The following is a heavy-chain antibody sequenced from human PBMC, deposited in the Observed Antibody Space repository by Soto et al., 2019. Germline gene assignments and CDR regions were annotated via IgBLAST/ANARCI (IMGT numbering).Heavy chain of an antibody. Sequence: GASVKVSCKASGYTFTSYGISWVRQAPGQGLEWMGWISAYNGNTNYAQKLQGRVTMTTDTSTSTAYMELRSLRPDDTAVYYCAREMATMEVVHPAFDIWGQGTMVTVSS. J-gene: IGHJ3*02. D-gene: IGHD5-12*01. CDR1: GYTFTSYG. CDR2: ISAYNGNT. V-gene: IGHV1-18*01. CDR3: AREMATMEVVHPAFDI.